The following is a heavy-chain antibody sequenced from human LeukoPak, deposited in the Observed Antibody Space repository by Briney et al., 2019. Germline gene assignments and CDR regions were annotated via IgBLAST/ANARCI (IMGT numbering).Heavy chain of an antibody. Sequence: ASVKVSCKASGGTFSTYAINWVRQAPGQGLEWMGGITPIFGTANYAQKFQGRVTITTDESTRTAYMELSSLRSEDTAVYYCARVFARSGEISGSYYYYWGQGTLVTVSS. V-gene: IGHV1-69*05. CDR2: ITPIFGTA. CDR3: ARVFARSGEISGSYYYY. CDR1: GGTFSTYA. D-gene: IGHD1-26*01. J-gene: IGHJ4*02.